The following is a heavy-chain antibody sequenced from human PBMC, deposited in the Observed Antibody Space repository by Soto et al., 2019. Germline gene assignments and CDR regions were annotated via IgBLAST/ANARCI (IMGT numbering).Heavy chain of an antibody. CDR3: ASRSLYHDY. V-gene: IGHV3-48*02. Sequence: EVQLVESGGGLVQPGGSLRLSCAASGFTFSSFSMNWVRQAPGKGLEWVSYITGSSSTIYYADSVKGRFTISRDNAKNSLYLQMNSLRDEDTAVYYCASRSLYHDYWGQGTLVTVSS. J-gene: IGHJ4*02. CDR1: GFTFSSFS. CDR2: ITGSSSTI. D-gene: IGHD2-2*02.